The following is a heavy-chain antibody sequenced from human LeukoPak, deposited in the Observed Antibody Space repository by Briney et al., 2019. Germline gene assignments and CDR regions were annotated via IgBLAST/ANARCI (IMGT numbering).Heavy chain of an antibody. CDR1: GFTFSSYS. J-gene: IGHJ3*02. D-gene: IGHD3-10*01. V-gene: IGHV3-48*01. CDR3: ARSMVRGVITPDAFDI. Sequence: GGSLRLSCAASGFTFSSYSTNWVRQAPGKGPEWVSYISSSSSTIYYADSVKGRFTISRDNAKDSLYLQMNSLRAEDTAVYYCARSMVRGVITPDAFDIWGQGTMVTASS. CDR2: ISSSSSTI.